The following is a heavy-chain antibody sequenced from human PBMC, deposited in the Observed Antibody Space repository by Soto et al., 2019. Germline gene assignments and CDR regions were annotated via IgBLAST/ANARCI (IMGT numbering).Heavy chain of an antibody. V-gene: IGHV3-33*01. CDR3: ARDGQSLAPYALDV. Sequence: QVQVVESGGGVVQPGRSLRLSCTVSGFTFSGHAMHWVRQAPGKGLEWVAQIWYDGSNKYYADSVKGRFTISRDNSKNILYVQMDGLRVDDTAVYYCARDGQSLAPYALDVWGQGTSVTVSS. D-gene: IGHD6-19*01. CDR1: GFTFSGHA. J-gene: IGHJ6*02. CDR2: IWYDGSNK.